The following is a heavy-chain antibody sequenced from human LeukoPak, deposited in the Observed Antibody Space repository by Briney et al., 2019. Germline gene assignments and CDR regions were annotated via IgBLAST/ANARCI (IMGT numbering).Heavy chain of an antibody. CDR1: GFTFSSYA. V-gene: IGHV3-30-3*01. CDR3: ARDYHYGMYYYYGMDV. Sequence: GGSLRLSCAASGFTFSSYAMHWVRQAPGKGLEWVAVISYDGSNKYYADSVKGRFTISRDNSKKTLYLQMNSLRAEDTAVYYCARDYHYGMYYYYGMDVWGQGTTVTVSS. CDR2: ISYDGSNK. D-gene: IGHD4-17*01. J-gene: IGHJ6*02.